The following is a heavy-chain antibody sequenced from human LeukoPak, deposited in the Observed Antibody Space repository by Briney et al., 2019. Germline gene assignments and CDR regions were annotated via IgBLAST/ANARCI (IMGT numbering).Heavy chain of an antibody. Sequence: GGSLRLSCAASGFTFSSYAMHWVRQAPGKGLEWVAVISYDGSNKYYADSVKGRFTISRDNSKNTLYLQMNSLRAEDTAVYYCARDHYDSSGYLSARYDYWGQGTLVTVSS. D-gene: IGHD3-22*01. CDR3: ARDHYDSSGYLSARYDY. V-gene: IGHV3-30-3*01. CDR2: ISYDGSNK. CDR1: GFTFSSYA. J-gene: IGHJ4*02.